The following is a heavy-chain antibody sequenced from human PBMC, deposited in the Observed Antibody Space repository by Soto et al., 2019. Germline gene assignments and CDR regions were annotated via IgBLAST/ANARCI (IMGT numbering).Heavy chain of an antibody. D-gene: IGHD3-3*02. CDR2: IFYLGSS. Sequence: SETLSLTCTVSGDSIMSSDFYWGWVRQPPGKGLEWIGSIFYLGSSYYNPSLKSRVTMSVDTSKNQFSLRLRSVTAADTALYFCARHSLALRKNNWFDPWGQGIMVTVSS. CDR3: ARHSLALRKNNWFDP. V-gene: IGHV4-39*01. J-gene: IGHJ5*02. CDR1: GDSIMSSDFY.